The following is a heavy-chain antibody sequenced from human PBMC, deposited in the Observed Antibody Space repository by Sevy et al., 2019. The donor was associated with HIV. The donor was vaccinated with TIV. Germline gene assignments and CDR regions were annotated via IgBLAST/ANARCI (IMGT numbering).Heavy chain of an antibody. Sequence: LSLTCAASGFTFSSYWMNWVRQAPGKGLEWVANIKREGSEKYYVDSVKGRFTVSRDNARNSLYLQMNSLRAEDTAVYYCARDPAQGAYTYFDYWGQGTLVTVSS. CDR3: ARDPAQGAYTYFDY. J-gene: IGHJ4*02. D-gene: IGHD1-26*01. CDR2: IKREGSEK. V-gene: IGHV3-7*01. CDR1: GFTFSSYW.